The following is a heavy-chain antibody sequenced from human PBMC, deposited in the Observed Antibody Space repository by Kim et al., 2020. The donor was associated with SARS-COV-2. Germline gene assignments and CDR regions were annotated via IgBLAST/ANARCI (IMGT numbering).Heavy chain of an antibody. J-gene: IGHJ4*02. CDR3: ARDWGSGWGE. CDR2: ISYDGSNK. CDR1: GFTFSSYA. D-gene: IGHD6-19*01. Sequence: GGSLRLSCAASGFTFSSYAMHWVRQAPGKGLEWVAVISYDGSNKDYADSVKGRFTISRDNSKNTLYLQMNSLRAEDTAVYYCARDWGSGWGEWGQGTLVTVSS. V-gene: IGHV3-30-3*01.